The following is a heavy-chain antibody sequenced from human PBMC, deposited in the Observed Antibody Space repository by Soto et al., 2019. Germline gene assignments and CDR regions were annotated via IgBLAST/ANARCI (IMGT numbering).Heavy chain of an antibody. J-gene: IGHJ6*02. Sequence: EVQLVESGGGLVKPGGSLRLSCAASGFTFSSYSMNWVRQAPGKGLEWVSSISSSSSYIYYADSVKGRFTISRDNAKYSLYLQMNSLRAEDTAVYYCARGEGDYYYYYGMDVWGQGTTVTVSS. CDR2: ISSSSSYI. CDR1: GFTFSSYS. CDR3: ARGEGDYYYYYGMDV. V-gene: IGHV3-21*01. D-gene: IGHD3-16*01.